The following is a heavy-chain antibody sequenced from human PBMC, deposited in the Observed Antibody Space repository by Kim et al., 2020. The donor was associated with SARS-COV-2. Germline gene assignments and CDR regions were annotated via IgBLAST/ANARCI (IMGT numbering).Heavy chain of an antibody. V-gene: IGHV3-48*03. Sequence: GGSLRLSCAASGFAFSSYEMNWVRQAPGKGLEWVSYISSSGSTIYYADSVKGRFTISRDNAKNSLYLQMNSLRAEDTAVYYCARSGDSSGYYPLRLDYWGQGTLVTVSS. D-gene: IGHD3-22*01. CDR2: ISSSGSTI. CDR3: ARSGDSSGYYPLRLDY. J-gene: IGHJ4*02. CDR1: GFAFSSYE.